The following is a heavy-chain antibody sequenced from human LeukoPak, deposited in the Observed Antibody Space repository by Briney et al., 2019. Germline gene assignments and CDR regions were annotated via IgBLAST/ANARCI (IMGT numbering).Heavy chain of an antibody. CDR3: ATADYYDSSATGFDY. CDR1: GYTFTSYG. Sequence: GASVKVSCKASGYTFTSYGISWVRQAPGQGLEWMGWISAYNGNTNYAQKLQGRVTMTTDTSTSTAYMELRSLRSDDTAVYYCATADYYDSSATGFDYWGQGTLVTVSS. V-gene: IGHV1-18*01. CDR2: ISAYNGNT. J-gene: IGHJ4*02. D-gene: IGHD3-22*01.